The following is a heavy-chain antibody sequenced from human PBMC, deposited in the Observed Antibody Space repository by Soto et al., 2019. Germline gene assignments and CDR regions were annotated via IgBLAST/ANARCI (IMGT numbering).Heavy chain of an antibody. D-gene: IGHD4-17*01. J-gene: IGHJ6*02. V-gene: IGHV1-69*13. CDR3: ARGRTTEAVVAFTGGYYYYGMDV. Sequence: SVKVSCKASGGTFSSYAISWVRQAPGQGLEWMGGIIPIFGTANYAQKFQGRVTITADESTSTAYMELSSLRSEDTAVYYCARGRTTEAVVAFTGGYYYYGMDVWGQGTTGTSP. CDR2: IIPIFGTA. CDR1: GGTFSSYA.